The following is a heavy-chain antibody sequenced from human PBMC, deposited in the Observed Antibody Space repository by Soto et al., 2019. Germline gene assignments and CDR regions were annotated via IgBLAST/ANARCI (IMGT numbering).Heavy chain of an antibody. CDR2: IYYSGTT. V-gene: IGHV4-31*03. Sequence: SETLSLTCTVSGGSISSEGYYWSWFRQLPEKGLEWIGDIYYSGTTYHNPSLRSRLTISGDASKNQFSLKLSSVTAADTALYYCARGRGYSYGPYYFDYWGQGTLVTVSS. CDR3: ARGRGYSYGPYYFDY. CDR1: GGSISSEGYY. J-gene: IGHJ4*02. D-gene: IGHD5-18*01.